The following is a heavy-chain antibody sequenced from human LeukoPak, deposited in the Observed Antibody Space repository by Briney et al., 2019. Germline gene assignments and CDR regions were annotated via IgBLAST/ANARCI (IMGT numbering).Heavy chain of an antibody. Sequence: PGGSLRLSCSTSGFTFSHFGVHWVRQAPGKGLEWVAVIWSDGSNRYYGDSVKGRFTISRDNSENSVYLHMNNLRVEDTAVYYCAKDAQRGFDYSNSLESWGQGTLVIVSS. CDR1: GFTFSHFG. J-gene: IGHJ5*01. V-gene: IGHV3-33*06. CDR2: IWSDGSNR. CDR3: AKDAQRGFDYSNSLES. D-gene: IGHD4-11*01.